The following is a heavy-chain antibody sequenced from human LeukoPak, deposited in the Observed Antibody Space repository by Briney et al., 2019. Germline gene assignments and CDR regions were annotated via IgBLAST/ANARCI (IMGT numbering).Heavy chain of an antibody. CDR2: ISGSGGST. J-gene: IGHJ4*02. CDR1: GFTFSSYS. Sequence: GGSLRLSCAASGFTFSSYSMNWVRQAPGKGLEWVSAISGSGGSTYYADSVKGRFTISRDNSKNTLYLQMNSLRAEDTAVYYCAKPYDSSGYYYGIDYWGQGTLVTVSS. D-gene: IGHD3-22*01. CDR3: AKPYDSSGYYYGIDY. V-gene: IGHV3-23*01.